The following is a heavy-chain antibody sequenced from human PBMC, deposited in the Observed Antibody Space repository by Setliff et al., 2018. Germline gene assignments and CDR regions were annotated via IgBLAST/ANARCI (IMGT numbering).Heavy chain of an antibody. CDR1: GYTFTSYG. D-gene: IGHD3-22*01. CDR2: ISTFNGHT. Sequence: ASVKVSCKASGYTFTSYGISWVRQAPGQGLEWMGWISTFNGHTKYAQNFQGRVTMTIDTSTSTAYMELRTLRSDDTAFYFCARDRPSHTSDYYYSIPFDYWGRGTLVTVSS. J-gene: IGHJ4*02. V-gene: IGHV1-18*01. CDR3: ARDRPSHTSDYYYSIPFDY.